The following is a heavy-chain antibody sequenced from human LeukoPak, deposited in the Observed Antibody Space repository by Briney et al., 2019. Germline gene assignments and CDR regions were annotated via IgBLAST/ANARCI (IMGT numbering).Heavy chain of an antibody. CDR1: GFTFSSYG. Sequence: GGSLRLSCAASGFTFSSYGMHWVRQASGKGLEWVAVIWYDGSNKYYADSVKGRSTISRDNSKNTLYLQMNSLRAEDTAVYYCARARQLWSPTNIGYFDYWGQGTLVTVSS. J-gene: IGHJ4*02. V-gene: IGHV3-33*01. D-gene: IGHD5-18*01. CDR3: ARARQLWSPTNIGYFDY. CDR2: IWYDGSNK.